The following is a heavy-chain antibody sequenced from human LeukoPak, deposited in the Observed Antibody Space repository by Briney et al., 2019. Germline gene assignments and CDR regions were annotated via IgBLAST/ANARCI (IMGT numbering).Heavy chain of an antibody. CDR2: IYSGGST. D-gene: IGHD3-22*01. J-gene: IGHJ4*02. Sequence: GGSLRLSYAASGFTVSSNSMSWVRQAPGKGLEWVSVIYSGGSTYYADSVKGRFTISRDNSKNTLYLQMNSLRAEDTAVYYCARGGRGTYYYDSSGYCDYWGQGTLVTVSS. V-gene: IGHV3-53*01. CDR3: ARGGRGTYYYDSSGYCDY. CDR1: GFTVSSNS.